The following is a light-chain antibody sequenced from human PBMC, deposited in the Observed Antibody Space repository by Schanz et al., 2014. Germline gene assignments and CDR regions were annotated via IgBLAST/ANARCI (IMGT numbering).Light chain of an antibody. V-gene: IGKV1-12*01. Sequence: DIQMTQSPSSLSASVGDRVTITCRASQDISNFLNWYQQKPRKAPKLLIYRASRLQSGVPSRFSGSGSGTNFTLTISNLQPEDFATYYCQQADSFPLTFGGGTKVEIK. CDR2: RAS. CDR3: QQADSFPLT. CDR1: QDISNF. J-gene: IGKJ4*01.